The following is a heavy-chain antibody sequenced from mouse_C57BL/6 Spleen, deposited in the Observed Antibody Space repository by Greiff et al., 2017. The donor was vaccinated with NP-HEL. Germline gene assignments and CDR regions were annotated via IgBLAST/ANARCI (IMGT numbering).Heavy chain of an antibody. V-gene: IGHV1-26*01. J-gene: IGHJ3*01. CDR1: GYTFTDYY. D-gene: IGHD2-1*01. CDR2: INPNNGGT. Sequence: EVKLQESGPELVKPGASVKISCKASGYTFTDYYMNWVKQSHGKSLEWIGDINPNNGGTSYNQKFKGKATLTVDKSSSTAYMELRSLTSEDSAVYYCASSLYYKWGQGTLVTVSA. CDR3: ASSLYYK.